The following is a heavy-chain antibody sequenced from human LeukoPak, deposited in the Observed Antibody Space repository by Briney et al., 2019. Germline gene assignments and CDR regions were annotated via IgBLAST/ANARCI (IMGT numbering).Heavy chain of an antibody. CDR2: ISAYNGNT. D-gene: IGHD4-17*01. CDR3: ARTPPSIDYGDSATFDY. Sequence: ASVKVSCKASGYTFTSYGISWVGQAPGQGSEGMGWISAYNGNTNYAQKLQGRVTINTETSTRKDYMELRRVRADDTAVYYCARTPPSIDYGDSATFDYWGQGTLVTVSS. V-gene: IGHV1-18*01. J-gene: IGHJ4*02. CDR1: GYTFTSYG.